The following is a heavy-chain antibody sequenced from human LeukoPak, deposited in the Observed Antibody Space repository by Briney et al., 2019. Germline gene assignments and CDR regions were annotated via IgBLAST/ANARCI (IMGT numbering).Heavy chain of an antibody. V-gene: IGHV4-61*02. D-gene: IGHD3-10*01. CDR2: IYSSRRT. CDR1: GGSISSGSYY. CDR3: AREITMVRGTYYMDV. J-gene: IGHJ6*03. Sequence: SQTLSLTCTVSGGSISSGSYYWSWIRQPAGKGLERIGRIYSSRRTHDNPSLQSRLTKSVDTSKNQFSLKLSSVTAADTAVYYCAREITMVRGTYYMDVWGKGTTVTISS.